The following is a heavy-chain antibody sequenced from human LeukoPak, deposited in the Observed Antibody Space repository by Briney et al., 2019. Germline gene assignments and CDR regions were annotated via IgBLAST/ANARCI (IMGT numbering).Heavy chain of an antibody. CDR1: GFTFSSYG. CDR2: IRYDGSNK. D-gene: IGHD3-3*01. J-gene: IGHJ3*02. CDR3: ARGSITIFGVVARPHAFDI. V-gene: IGHV3-30*02. Sequence: GGSLRLSCAASGFTFSSYGMHWVRQAPGKGLEWVAFIRYDGSNKYYADSVKGRFTISRDNSKNTLYLQMNSLRAEDTAVYYCARGSITIFGVVARPHAFDIWGQGTMVTVSS.